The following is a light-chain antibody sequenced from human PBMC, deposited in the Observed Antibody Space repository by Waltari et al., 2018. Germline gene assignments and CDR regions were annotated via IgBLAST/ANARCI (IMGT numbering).Light chain of an antibody. CDR2: GAS. V-gene: IGKV1-27*01. CDR3: QKYNSAPLT. CDR1: QAISNN. J-gene: IGKJ3*01. Sequence: DIQMTQSPSSLSASVGDRVTITCRSRQAISNNLAWYQQKPGKVPKLLIYGASILQSGVPSRFSGSGSGTDFTLTISSLQPEDVATYYCQKYNSAPLTFGPGTKVDIK.